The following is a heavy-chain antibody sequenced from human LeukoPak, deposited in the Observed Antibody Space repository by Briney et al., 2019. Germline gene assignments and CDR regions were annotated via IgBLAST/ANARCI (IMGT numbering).Heavy chain of an antibody. D-gene: IGHD3-22*01. CDR1: GYTFTSHY. J-gene: IGHJ4*02. Sequence: ASVKVSCKASGYTFTSHYIHWVRQAPGQGLEWMGIINPSDGRTSYAQKFLGRVTMTGDTSTSTVYMELYSLRPEDTAVYYCARGWSYDSSGYYYLAYWGQGTLVTVSS. CDR3: ARGWSYDSSGYYYLAY. V-gene: IGHV1-46*01. CDR2: INPSDGRT.